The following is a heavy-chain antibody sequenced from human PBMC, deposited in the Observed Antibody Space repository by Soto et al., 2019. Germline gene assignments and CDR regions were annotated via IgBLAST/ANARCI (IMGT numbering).Heavy chain of an antibody. V-gene: IGHV3-66*01. J-gene: IGHJ4*02. Sequence: PGGSLRLSCAASGFTVSSNYMSWVRQAPGKGLEWVSVIYSGGSTYYADSVKGRFTISRDNSKNTLYLQMNSLRAEDTAVYYCARDGVLSGWYGCFDYWGQGTLVTVSS. CDR2: IYSGGST. D-gene: IGHD6-19*01. CDR1: GFTVSSNY. CDR3: ARDGVLSGWYGCFDY.